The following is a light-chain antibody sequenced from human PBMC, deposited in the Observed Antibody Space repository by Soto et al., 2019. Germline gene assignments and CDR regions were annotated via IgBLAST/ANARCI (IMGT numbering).Light chain of an antibody. CDR1: QRVGIN. Sequence: IAITQSPATLSVYPGETATLSCRASQRVGINLAWYQQKPGQAPRLLIYSASTRASGIPDRFSGSGSGTDFTLTISRLEPEDFAVYYCQQYGSSPRTFGQGTKVDIK. J-gene: IGKJ1*01. V-gene: IGKV3-20*01. CDR2: SAS. CDR3: QQYGSSPRT.